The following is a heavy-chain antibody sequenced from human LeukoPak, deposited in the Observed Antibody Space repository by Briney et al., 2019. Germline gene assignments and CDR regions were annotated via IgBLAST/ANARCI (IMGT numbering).Heavy chain of an antibody. Sequence: GASVKASCKASGYTFSGHYMHWVRQAPGQGLEWMGWIYPDSGGTNYAQKFQGRVTMTRDTSISTAYMELRRLKSDETAMYYCARVVGFGDYPFDYWGQGTLVTVSS. J-gene: IGHJ4*02. CDR1: GYTFSGHY. V-gene: IGHV1-2*02. D-gene: IGHD4-17*01. CDR2: IYPDSGGT. CDR3: ARVVGFGDYPFDY.